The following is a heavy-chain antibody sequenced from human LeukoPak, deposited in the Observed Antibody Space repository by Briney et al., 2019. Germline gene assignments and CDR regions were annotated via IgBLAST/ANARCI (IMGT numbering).Heavy chain of an antibody. CDR1: GYTLTELS. J-gene: IGHJ6*03. V-gene: IGHV1-24*01. CDR2: FDPEDGET. CDR3: ATLGHYYYYMDV. Sequence: ASVKVSCKVSGYTLTELSMHWVRQAPGKGLEWMGGFDPEDGETIYAQKFQGRVTMTEDTSTDTAYMELSSLRSEDTAVYYCATLGHYYYYMDVWGKGTTVTISS.